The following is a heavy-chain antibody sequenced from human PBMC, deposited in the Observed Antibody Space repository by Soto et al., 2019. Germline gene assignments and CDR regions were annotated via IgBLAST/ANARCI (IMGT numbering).Heavy chain of an antibody. CDR3: ARLVAPRPFGGVIVIPRYFDY. V-gene: IGHV3-21*01. Sequence: EVQLVESGGGLVKPGGSLRLSCAASGFTFSSYSMNWVRQAPGKGLEWVSSISSSSSYIYYADSVKGRFTISRDNAKNSLYLQTNRLRVEYTAVYYCARLVAPRPFGGVIVIPRYFDYCAHGTLVTVSS. J-gene: IGHJ4*01. D-gene: IGHD3-16*02. CDR2: ISSSSSYI. CDR1: GFTFSSYS.